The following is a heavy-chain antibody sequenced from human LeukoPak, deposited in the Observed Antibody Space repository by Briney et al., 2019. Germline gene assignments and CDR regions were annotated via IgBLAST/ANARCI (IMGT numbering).Heavy chain of an antibody. Sequence: SVTVSCTASGGTFSSCAISWVRQAPGQGLEWMGGIIPIFGTANYAQKFQGRVTITADESTSTAYMELSSLRSEDTAVYYCARAEAVTMVRGVITEYNWFDPWGQGTLVTVSS. CDR3: ARAEAVTMVRGVITEYNWFDP. J-gene: IGHJ5*02. CDR2: IIPIFGTA. D-gene: IGHD3-10*01. CDR1: GGTFSSCA. V-gene: IGHV1-69*13.